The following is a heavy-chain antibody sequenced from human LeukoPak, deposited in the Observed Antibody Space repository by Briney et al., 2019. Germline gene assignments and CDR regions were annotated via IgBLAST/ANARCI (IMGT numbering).Heavy chain of an antibody. CDR2: IYSGGNT. V-gene: IGHV3-66*01. D-gene: IGHD1-26*01. J-gene: IGHJ3*02. CDR3: ARDVGFIVGATPGAFDI. CDR1: GFAVSSNY. Sequence: GGSLRLSCAASGFAVSSNYMTWVRQAPGKGLEWVSVIYSGGNTYYADSVKGRFTISRDNTKNTLYLQMNSLRADDTAVYYCARDVGFIVGATPGAFDIWGQGTMVTVSS.